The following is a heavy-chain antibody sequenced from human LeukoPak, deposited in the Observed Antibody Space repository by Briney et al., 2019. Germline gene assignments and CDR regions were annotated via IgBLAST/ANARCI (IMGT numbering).Heavy chain of an antibody. J-gene: IGHJ6*02. CDR1: GGTLSSYA. CDR3: AREGITIFGVVIPGYYYGMDV. CDR2: IIPIFGTA. V-gene: IGHV1-69*13. Sequence: SVKVSCKASGGTLSSYAISWVRQAPGQGLEWMGGIIPIFGTANYAQKFQGRVTITADESTSTAYMELSSLRSEDTAVYYCAREGITIFGVVIPGYYYGMDVWGQGTTVTVSS. D-gene: IGHD3-3*01.